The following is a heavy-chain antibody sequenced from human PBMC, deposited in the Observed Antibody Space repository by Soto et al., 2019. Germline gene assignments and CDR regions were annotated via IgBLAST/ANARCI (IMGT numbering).Heavy chain of an antibody. CDR2: IIPIFGTA. V-gene: IGHV1-69*01. Sequence: QVQLVQSGAEVKKPGSSVKVSCKASGGTFSSYAISWVRQAPGQGLEWMGGIIPIFGTANYAQKFQGRVTSTADESTSTAYMVLSSLTSEDTAVYYCGYSSSSDGTWFDPWGQGTLVTVSS. J-gene: IGHJ5*02. CDR3: GYSSSSDGTWFDP. D-gene: IGHD6-6*01. CDR1: GGTFSSYA.